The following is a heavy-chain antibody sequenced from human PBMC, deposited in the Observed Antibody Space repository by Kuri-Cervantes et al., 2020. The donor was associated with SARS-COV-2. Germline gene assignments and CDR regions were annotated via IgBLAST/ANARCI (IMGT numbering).Heavy chain of an antibody. V-gene: IGHV3-48*01. Sequence: GGSLRLSCAASGFTFSNAWMSWVRQAPGKGLEWVSYISSSSSTIYYADSVKGRFTISRDNSKNTLYLQMNSLRAEDTAVYYCARETREYGCGGDCPVGDFDYWGQGTLVTVSS. CDR2: ISSSSSTI. J-gene: IGHJ4*02. CDR1: GFTFSNAW. D-gene: IGHD2-21*01. CDR3: ARETREYGCGGDCPVGDFDY.